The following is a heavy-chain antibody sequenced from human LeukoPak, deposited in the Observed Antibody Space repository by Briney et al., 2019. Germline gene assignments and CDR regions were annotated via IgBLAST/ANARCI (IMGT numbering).Heavy chain of an antibody. CDR1: GGSFSGYY. Sequence: PSETLSLTCAVYGGSFSGYYWSWIRQPPGKGLEWIGEINHSGSTNYNPSLKSRVTISVDTSKNQFPLKLSSVTAADTAVYYCASIGAAAGTDYWGQGTLVTVSS. V-gene: IGHV4-34*01. CDR2: INHSGST. D-gene: IGHD6-13*01. J-gene: IGHJ4*02. CDR3: ASIGAAAGTDY.